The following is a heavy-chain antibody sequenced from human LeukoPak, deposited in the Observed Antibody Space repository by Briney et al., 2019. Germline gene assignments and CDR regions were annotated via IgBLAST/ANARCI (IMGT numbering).Heavy chain of an antibody. CDR2: ISGRVSST. CDR3: AKGGLNVFDL. D-gene: IGHD3/OR15-3a*01. CDR1: GFTFSSYA. V-gene: IGHV3-23*01. J-gene: IGHJ3*01. Sequence: PGGSLRLSCAASGFTFSSYAMSWVRQAPGKGLEWVAGISGRVSSTNYADSVKDRFTVSRDSSKNTVYLQMNSLRVEDTAVYYCAKGGLNVFDLWGQGTMVTVSS.